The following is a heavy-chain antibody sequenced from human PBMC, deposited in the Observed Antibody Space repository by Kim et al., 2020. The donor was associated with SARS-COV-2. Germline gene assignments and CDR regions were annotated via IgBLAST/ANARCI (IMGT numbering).Heavy chain of an antibody. CDR2: IYYSGST. V-gene: IGHV4-30-4*01. Sequence: SETLSLTCTVSGGSISSGDYYWSWIRQPPGKGLEWIGYIYYSGSTYYNPSLKSRVTISVDTSKNQFSLKLSSVTAADTAVYYCALITGTTIGFDYWGQGTLVTVSS. CDR3: ALITGTTIGFDY. CDR1: GGSISSGDYY. D-gene: IGHD1-7*01. J-gene: IGHJ4*02.